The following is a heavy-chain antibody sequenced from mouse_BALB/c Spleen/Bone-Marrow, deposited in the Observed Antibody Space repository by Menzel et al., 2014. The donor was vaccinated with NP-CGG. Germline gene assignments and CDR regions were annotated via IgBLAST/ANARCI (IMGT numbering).Heavy chain of an antibody. Sequence: EVQLPQSGAELVKPGASVKLSCTASGFNIKDTYMHWVKQRPEQGLEWIGRIDPANGNTKYDPKFQGKATITADTSSNTAYLQLSSLTSEDTAVYYCASYDYGYYFDYWGQGTTLTVSS. CDR2: IDPANGNT. V-gene: IGHV14-3*02. D-gene: IGHD2-4*01. J-gene: IGHJ2*01. CDR3: ASYDYGYYFDY. CDR1: GFNIKDTY.